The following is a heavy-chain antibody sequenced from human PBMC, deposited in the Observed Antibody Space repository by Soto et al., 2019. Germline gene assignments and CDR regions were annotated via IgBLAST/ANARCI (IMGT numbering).Heavy chain of an antibody. J-gene: IGHJ4*02. V-gene: IGHV4-4*07. CDR2: MYNSERT. CDR1: GGSISGYY. Sequence: SETLSLTCTVSGGSISGYYWSWIRQPAGKGLEWIGRMYNSERTNYNPSLKSRVTMSMDTSRNQFSLKLTSVTAADTAVYFCAREPLAHSYFDLWGQGTLVTVSS. CDR3: AREPLAHSYFDL.